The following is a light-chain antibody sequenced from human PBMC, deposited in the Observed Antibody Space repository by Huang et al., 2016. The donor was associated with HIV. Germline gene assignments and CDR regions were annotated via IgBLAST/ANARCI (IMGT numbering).Light chain of an antibody. Sequence: EIVLTQSPATLSLSPGERATLSCRASQSVSSSLAWYQQKPGQAPRLLIYDASNRATGIPARVSGRGSGTDFTLTISSLEPEDFAVYYCQQRSNWPLTFGGGTKVDIK. CDR1: QSVSSS. CDR3: QQRSNWPLT. CDR2: DAS. V-gene: IGKV3-11*01. J-gene: IGKJ4*01.